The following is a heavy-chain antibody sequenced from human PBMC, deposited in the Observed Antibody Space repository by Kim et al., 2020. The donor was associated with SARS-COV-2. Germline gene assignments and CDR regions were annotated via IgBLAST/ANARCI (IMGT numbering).Heavy chain of an antibody. J-gene: IGHJ3*02. D-gene: IGHD1-26*01. Sequence: STNYNPSLKSRVTIAVDTSRNQFSLKLSSVTAADTAVYYCASSYKDAFDIWGQGTMVTVSS. CDR2: ST. CDR3: ASSYKDAFDI. V-gene: IGHV4-34*01.